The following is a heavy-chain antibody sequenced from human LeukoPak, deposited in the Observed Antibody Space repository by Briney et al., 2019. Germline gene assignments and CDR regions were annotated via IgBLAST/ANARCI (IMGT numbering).Heavy chain of an antibody. CDR2: ISSSSSYI. V-gene: IGHV3-21*01. J-gene: IGHJ4*02. Sequence: GGSLRLSCAASGFTFSSYSMNWVRQAPGKGLEWVSSISSSSSYIYYADSVKGRFTISRDNAKNSLYLQMNSLRAEDTAVYYCARDPLYGDYVGGFDYWGQGTLVTVSS. CDR1: GFTFSSYS. D-gene: IGHD4-17*01. CDR3: ARDPLYGDYVGGFDY.